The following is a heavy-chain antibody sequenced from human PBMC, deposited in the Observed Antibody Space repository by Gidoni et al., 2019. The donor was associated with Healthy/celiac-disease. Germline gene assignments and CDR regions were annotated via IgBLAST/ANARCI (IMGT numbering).Heavy chain of an antibody. CDR2: IYYSGST. J-gene: IGHJ6*02. CDR3: ARDRGDDSSGYYYYGMDV. CDR1: RRSISSGRYY. Sequence: HVQLHASGPGLVKPSQTLSLTCTFSRRSISSGRYYWSWISPPPGKGLEWSGYIYYSGSTYYNQSLKSRVTISVDTSKNQLSLKLSSVTAADTAVYYCARDRGDDSSGYYYYGMDVWGQGTTVTVSS. V-gene: IGHV4-31*03. D-gene: IGHD3-22*01.